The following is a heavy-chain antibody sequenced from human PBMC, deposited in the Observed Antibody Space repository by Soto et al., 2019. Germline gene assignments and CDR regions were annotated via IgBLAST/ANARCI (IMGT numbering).Heavy chain of an antibody. CDR2: IYYSGST. V-gene: IGHV4-39*01. Sequence: SETLSLTCTVSGGSISSSSYYWGWIRQPPGKGLEWIGSIYYSGSTYYNPSLKSRVTISVDTSKNQFSLKLSSVTAADTAVYYCARQAAAVINWFDPWGQGTLVTVSS. D-gene: IGHD6-13*01. J-gene: IGHJ5*02. CDR1: GGSISSSSYY. CDR3: ARQAAAVINWFDP.